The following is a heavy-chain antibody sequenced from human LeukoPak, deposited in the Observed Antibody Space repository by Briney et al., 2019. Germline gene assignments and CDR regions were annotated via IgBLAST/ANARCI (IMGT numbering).Heavy chain of an antibody. CDR1: GFTFSSYG. V-gene: IGHV3-30*02. J-gene: IGHJ5*02. CDR3: AKDRRPRYCSSTSCYDWFDP. D-gene: IGHD2-2*01. Sequence: PGGCLRLSCAASGFTFSSYGMHWVRQAPGKGLEWVAFIRYDRSNKYYADSVKGRFTISRDNSKNTLYLQMNSLRAEDTAVYYCAKDRRPRYCSSTSCYDWFDPWGQGTLVTVSS. CDR2: IRYDRSNK.